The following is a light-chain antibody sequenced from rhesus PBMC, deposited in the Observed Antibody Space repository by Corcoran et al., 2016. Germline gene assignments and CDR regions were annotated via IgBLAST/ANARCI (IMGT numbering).Light chain of an antibody. CDR3: LQDYTTPYS. J-gene: IGKJ2*01. V-gene: IGKV1-94*01. CDR2: AAS. CDR1: QGINQV. Sequence: DIQMTQSPSSLSASVGDRVTVTCRSSQGINQVLSWYQQKPGKAPTLLIYAASSLQTGVSSLFRGRGSGTEYTLTISSLQPEDGATYYCLQDYTTPYSVGQGTKVEIK.